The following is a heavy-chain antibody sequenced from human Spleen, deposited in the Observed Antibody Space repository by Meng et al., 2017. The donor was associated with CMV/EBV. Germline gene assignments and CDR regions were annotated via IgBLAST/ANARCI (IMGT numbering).Heavy chain of an antibody. CDR1: GYTFTSYD. CDR2: MNPNSGNT. J-gene: IGHJ4*02. V-gene: IGHV1-8*01. Sequence: ASVKVSCKASGYTFTSYDINWVRQATGQGLEWMGWMNPNSGNTGYAQKFQGRVTMTRNTSISTAYMELRSLKSDDTAMYYCARARGSRDIVPAAPLDYWGQGTLVTVSS. CDR3: ARARGSRDIVPAAPLDY. D-gene: IGHD2-2*01.